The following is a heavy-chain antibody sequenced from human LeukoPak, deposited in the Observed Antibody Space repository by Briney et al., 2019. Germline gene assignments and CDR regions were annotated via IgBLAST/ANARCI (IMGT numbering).Heavy chain of an antibody. Sequence: KPSETLSLTCTVSGYSISSGYYWGWIRQPPGKGLEWIGSIYHSGSTYYNPSLKSRVTISVDTSKNQFSLKLSSVTAADTAVYYCAREGGPTWFDPWGQGTLVTVSS. D-gene: IGHD3-16*01. CDR2: IYHSGST. CDR3: AREGGPTWFDP. CDR1: GYSISSGYY. V-gene: IGHV4-38-2*02. J-gene: IGHJ5*02.